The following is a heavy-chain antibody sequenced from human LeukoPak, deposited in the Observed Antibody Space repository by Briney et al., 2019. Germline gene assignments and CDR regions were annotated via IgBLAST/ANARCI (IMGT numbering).Heavy chain of an antibody. CDR1: GGSMGSYY. CDR2: IYSAGTT. J-gene: IGHJ5*02. Sequence: SETLSLTCTVSGGSMGSYYWAWPRQPAGKGLEWIGRIYSAGTTTYNPALKSRVTMSIDMSKNQFSLTLRSMTAADTAVYYCARDKAWLDPWGQGTLVTVSS. V-gene: IGHV4-4*07. D-gene: IGHD5-12*01. CDR3: ARDKAWLDP.